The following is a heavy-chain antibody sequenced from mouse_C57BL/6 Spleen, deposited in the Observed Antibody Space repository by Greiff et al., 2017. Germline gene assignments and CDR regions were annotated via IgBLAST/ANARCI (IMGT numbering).Heavy chain of an antibody. V-gene: IGHV7-3*01. CDR3: ARWDYGNSFDY. D-gene: IGHD2-1*01. CDR1: GFTFTDYY. J-gene: IGHJ2*01. CDR2: IRNKADGYTT. Sequence: EVKVVESGGGLVKPGGSLSLSCAASGFTFTDYYMSWVRQPPGKALEWLGFIRNKADGYTTEYSASVKGRFTISRDHSQSILYLQIHALRAEDSATYYCARWDYGNSFDYWGQGTTLTVSS.